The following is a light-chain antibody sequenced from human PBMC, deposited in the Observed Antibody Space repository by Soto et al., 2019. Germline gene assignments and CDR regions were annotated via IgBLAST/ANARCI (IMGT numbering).Light chain of an antibody. Sequence: EIVMTQSPATLSVSPWERATLSCRASQSVSSNLAWYQQKPGQAPRLLIYDSSSRAAGIPARFTGSGSGTDFTLTISSLEPADFAVYYCQQYNNWPPITFGQGTRLEIK. CDR3: QQYNNWPPIT. CDR2: DSS. CDR1: QSVSSN. V-gene: IGKV3D-15*01. J-gene: IGKJ5*01.